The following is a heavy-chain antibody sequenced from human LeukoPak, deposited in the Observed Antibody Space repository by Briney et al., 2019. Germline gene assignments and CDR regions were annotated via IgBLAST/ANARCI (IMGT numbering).Heavy chain of an antibody. Sequence: SVKVSCKASGGTFSSYAISWVRQAPGQGLEWMGGIIPIFGTAYYAQKFQGRVTITADESTSTAYMELSSLRSEDTALYYCATAGRRLFGVLIPLSFDYWGQGTLVTVSS. J-gene: IGHJ4*02. D-gene: IGHD3-3*01. CDR3: ATAGRRLFGVLIPLSFDY. CDR1: GGTFSSYA. CDR2: IIPIFGTA. V-gene: IGHV1-69*13.